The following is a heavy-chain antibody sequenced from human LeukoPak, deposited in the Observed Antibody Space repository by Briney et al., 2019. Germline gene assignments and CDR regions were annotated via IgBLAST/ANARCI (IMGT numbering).Heavy chain of an antibody. CDR3: ARGLVRGVIITRYFDY. J-gene: IGHJ4*02. CDR2: ISGSNSYI. Sequence: GGSLRLSCAASGFTFNSYSMNWVRQAPGKGLEWVSSISGSNSYIYYADSMKGRFTISRDNAKNSLYLQMNSLRAEDTAVYYCARGLVRGVIITRYFDYWGQGTLVTVSS. CDR1: GFTFNSYS. D-gene: IGHD3-10*01. V-gene: IGHV3-21*01.